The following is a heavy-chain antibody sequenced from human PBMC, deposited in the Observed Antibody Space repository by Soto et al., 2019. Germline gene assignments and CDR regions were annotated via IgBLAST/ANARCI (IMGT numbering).Heavy chain of an antibody. CDR2: ISGSGGST. J-gene: IGHJ4*02. V-gene: IGHV3-23*01. Sequence: GGPLRLSCAASGFTFSSCSMSWVRQAPEKKLEWVSAISGSGGSTYYADSVKGRFTISRDNSKNTLYLQMNSLRAEDTAVYYCAKDWMDYYDSSGYSDSDYWGQGTLVTVSS. CDR1: GFTFSSCS. CDR3: AKDWMDYYDSSGYSDSDY. D-gene: IGHD3-22*01.